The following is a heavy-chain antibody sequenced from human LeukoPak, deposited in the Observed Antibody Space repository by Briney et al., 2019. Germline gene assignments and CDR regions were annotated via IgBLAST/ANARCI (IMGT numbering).Heavy chain of an antibody. J-gene: IGHJ3*02. CDR1: GFTFSDYY. Sequence: GGSLRLSCAASGFTFSDYYMSWIRQAPGKGLEWVSYISSSGSTIYYADSVKGRFTISRDNAKNSLYLQMSSLRAEDTAVYYCASLSSTSTDAFDIWGQGTMVTVSS. CDR2: ISSSGSTI. CDR3: ASLSSTSTDAFDI. V-gene: IGHV3-11*01. D-gene: IGHD2-2*01.